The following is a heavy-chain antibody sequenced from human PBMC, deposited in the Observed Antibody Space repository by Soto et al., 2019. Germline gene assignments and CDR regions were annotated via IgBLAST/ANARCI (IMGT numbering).Heavy chain of an antibody. Sequence: ASVKVSCKASGYTFTSYDINWVRQATGQGLEWMGWMNPNSGNTGYAQKFQGRVTMTRNTSISKAYMELSSLRSEDTAVYYCARPHSYNWNYDYYYMDVWGKGTTVTVSS. CDR2: MNPNSGNT. CDR1: GYTFTSYD. CDR3: ARPHSYNWNYDYYYMDV. V-gene: IGHV1-8*01. J-gene: IGHJ6*03. D-gene: IGHD1-20*01.